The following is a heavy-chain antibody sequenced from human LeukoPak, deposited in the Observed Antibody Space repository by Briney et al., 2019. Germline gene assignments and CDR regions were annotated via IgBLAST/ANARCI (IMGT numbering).Heavy chain of an antibody. CDR2: IIPIFGTA. D-gene: IGHD3-22*01. V-gene: IGHV1-69*05. CDR3: ARSQYYDSRLGCDY. CDR1: GGTFSSYA. Sequence: ASVKVSCKASGGTFSSYAISWVRQAPGQGLEWMGGIIPIFGTANYAQKLQGRVTITTDESTSTAYMELSSLRSEDTAVYYCARSQYYDSRLGCDYWGQGTLVTVSS. J-gene: IGHJ4*02.